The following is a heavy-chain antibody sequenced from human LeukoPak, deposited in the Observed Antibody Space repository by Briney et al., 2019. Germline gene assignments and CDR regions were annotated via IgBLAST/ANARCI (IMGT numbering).Heavy chain of an antibody. J-gene: IGHJ4*02. Sequence: GGSLRLSCAASGFTFSSYWMHWVRQAPGKGLVWVSRINSDGSSTSYADSVKGRFTISRDNAKNTLYLQMNSLRAEDTAVYSCAKARGEQNGGSNYWGQGTQVIVSS. CDR3: AKARGEQNGGSNY. CDR1: GFTFSSYW. D-gene: IGHD2-15*01. CDR2: INSDGSST. V-gene: IGHV3-74*01.